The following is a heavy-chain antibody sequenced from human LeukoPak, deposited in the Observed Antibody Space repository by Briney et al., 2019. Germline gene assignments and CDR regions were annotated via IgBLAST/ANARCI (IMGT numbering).Heavy chain of an antibody. J-gene: IGHJ4*02. CDR1: GGSVSSGSYY. CDR2: IYYSGST. V-gene: IGHV4-61*01. Sequence: PSETLSLTCKVSGGSVSSGSYYWRWIRQPPGKGLEWIGYIYYSGSTTYNPSLKSRVTISVDMSKNQFSLKLSSVTAADTAVYYCARDMATIPPSFADYWGQGTLVTVSS. D-gene: IGHD5-24*01. CDR3: ARDMATIPPSFADY.